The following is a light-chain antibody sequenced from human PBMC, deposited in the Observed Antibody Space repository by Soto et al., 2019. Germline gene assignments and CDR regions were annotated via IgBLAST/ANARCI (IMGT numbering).Light chain of an antibody. Sequence: DIQMTQSPSSVSASVGDRVTITCRASQGISRFLAWYQQKPGKAPKLLIYAASSLQSGVPSRFSGSGSGTDFTLTIDSLQPEDFATYYCRQGNSCPPGLTFGGGTKVEIK. J-gene: IGKJ4*01. CDR1: QGISRF. CDR2: AAS. V-gene: IGKV1-12*01. CDR3: RQGNSCPPGLT.